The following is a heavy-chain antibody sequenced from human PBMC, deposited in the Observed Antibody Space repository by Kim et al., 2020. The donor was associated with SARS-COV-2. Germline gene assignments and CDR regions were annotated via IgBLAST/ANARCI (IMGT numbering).Heavy chain of an antibody. V-gene: IGHV3-7*01. J-gene: IGHJ3*01. Sequence: HYVDSVRGRFTITKANAKTSLSLQMSRLTGEDTAVYFCARGVPAAPDAFDVWGQGTTVTVSS. D-gene: IGHD2-2*01. CDR3: ARGVPAAPDAFDV.